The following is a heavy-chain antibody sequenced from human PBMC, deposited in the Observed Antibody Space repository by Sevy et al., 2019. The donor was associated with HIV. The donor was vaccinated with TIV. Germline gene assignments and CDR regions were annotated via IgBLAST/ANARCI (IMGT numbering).Heavy chain of an antibody. D-gene: IGHD3-10*01. CDR3: ARDRGSGKNVFFDY. J-gene: IGHJ4*02. Sequence: RGSLRLSCAASGFTFSSYAMHWVRQAPGKGLEWVAVISYDGSNKYYADSVKGRFTISRDNSKNTLYLQMNSLRTEDTAVYYCARDRGSGKNVFFDYWGQGTLVTVSS. CDR2: ISYDGSNK. V-gene: IGHV3-30-3*01. CDR1: GFTFSSYA.